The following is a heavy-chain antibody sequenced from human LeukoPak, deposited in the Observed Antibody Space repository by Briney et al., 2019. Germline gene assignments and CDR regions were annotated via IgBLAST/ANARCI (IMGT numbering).Heavy chain of an antibody. D-gene: IGHD3-16*02. CDR2: IKSKTDGGTT. V-gene: IGHV3-15*01. CDR1: GFTFSNAW. CDR3: TREGELSLTYFDY. J-gene: IGHJ4*02. Sequence: GGSLRLSCAASGFTFSNAWMSWVRQAPGKGLEWVGRIKSKTDGGTTDYAAPVKGRFTISRDDSKNTLYLQMNSLKTEDTAVYYCTREGELSLTYFDYWGQGTLVTVSS.